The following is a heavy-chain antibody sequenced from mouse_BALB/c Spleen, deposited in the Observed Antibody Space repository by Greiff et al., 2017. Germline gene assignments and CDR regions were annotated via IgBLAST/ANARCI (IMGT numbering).Heavy chain of an antibody. CDR3: ARSGGSYGYGAWFAY. CDR1: GYTFTSYV. Sequence: VQLQQSGPELVKPGASVKMSCKASGYTFTSYVMHWVKQKPGQGLEWIGYINPYNDGTKYNEKFKGKATLTSDKSSSTAYMELSSLTYEDSSVYYCARSGGSYGYGAWFAYWGQGTLVTVSA. J-gene: IGHJ3*01. D-gene: IGHD2-2*01. CDR2: INPYNDGT. V-gene: IGHV1-14*01.